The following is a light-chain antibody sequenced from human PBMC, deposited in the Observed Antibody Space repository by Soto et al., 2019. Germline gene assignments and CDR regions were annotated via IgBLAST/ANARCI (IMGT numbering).Light chain of an antibody. J-gene: IGKJ3*01. CDR1: QSVSSKS. CDR3: QQFGPSLLS. V-gene: IGKV3-20*01. Sequence: ESVLTQSPGTLSLSPGERATLSCRASQSVSSKSLAWYQQKPGQAPRLLIYGASSRATGIPDRFSGSGSGTVFALAISGLEPEDFAVYYCQQFGPSLLSFGPGTKVDIK. CDR2: GAS.